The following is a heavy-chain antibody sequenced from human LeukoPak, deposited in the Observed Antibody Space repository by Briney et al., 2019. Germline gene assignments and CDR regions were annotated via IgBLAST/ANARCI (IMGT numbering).Heavy chain of an antibody. J-gene: IGHJ4*02. V-gene: IGHV3-11*04. D-gene: IGHD6-19*01. Sequence: GGSLRLSCTASGFTFGDYAMSWFRQAPGKGLEWVSYITSSGSSIYYADSVKGRFTISRDNAKNSLYLQMNSLRAEDTAVYYCARDVATSGWATFYWGPGTLVTVSS. CDR3: ARDVATSGWATFY. CDR2: ITSSGSSI. CDR1: GFTFGDYA.